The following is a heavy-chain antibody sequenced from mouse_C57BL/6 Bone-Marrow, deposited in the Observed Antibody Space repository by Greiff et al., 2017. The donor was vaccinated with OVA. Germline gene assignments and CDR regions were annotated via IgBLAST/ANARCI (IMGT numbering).Heavy chain of an antibody. CDR2: IYPGGGYT. CDR1: GYTFTNYW. V-gene: IGHV1-63*01. CDR3: ARTVTRYFDV. Sequence: VQLQQSGAELVRPGTSVKMSCKASGYTFTNYWIGWAKQRPGHGLEWIGDIYPGGGYTNYNEKFKGKATLTADKSSSTAYMQFSSLTSEDSAIYYCARTVTRYFDVWGTGTTVTVSS. J-gene: IGHJ1*03. D-gene: IGHD2-13*01.